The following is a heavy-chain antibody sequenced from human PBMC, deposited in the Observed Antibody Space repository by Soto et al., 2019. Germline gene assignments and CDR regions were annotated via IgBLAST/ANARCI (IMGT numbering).Heavy chain of an antibody. CDR2: INPSGGST. Sequence: QVLLAQSGAEVKKPGASVKVSCKTSGYTFTSYIIQWVRQAPGQGLEWVGMINPSGGSTNYAQKFQGRVTVTRDTSPSTVYMDLRSLRSEDTSVSYCGRVRTRDYWSGYSPVYIWGQGTMVTVSS. D-gene: IGHD3-3*01. CDR3: GRVRTRDYWSGYSPVYI. CDR1: GYTFTSYI. J-gene: IGHJ3*02. V-gene: IGHV1-46*01.